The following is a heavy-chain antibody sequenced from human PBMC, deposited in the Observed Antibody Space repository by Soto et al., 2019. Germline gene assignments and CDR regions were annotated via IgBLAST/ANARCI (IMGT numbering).Heavy chain of an antibody. Sequence: QVQLVQSGAEVKKPGASVKVSCKASGYTFTSYGISWVRQAPGQGLEWMGWISAYNGNTNYAQKLQGRVTMTTDTSTSTAYMELRSLRSDDTAVYYCARVDRDDFWSGYYKGWGYYFDYWGQGTLVTVSS. D-gene: IGHD3-3*01. CDR1: GYTFTSYG. J-gene: IGHJ4*02. V-gene: IGHV1-18*01. CDR2: ISAYNGNT. CDR3: ARVDRDDFWSGYYKGWGYYFDY.